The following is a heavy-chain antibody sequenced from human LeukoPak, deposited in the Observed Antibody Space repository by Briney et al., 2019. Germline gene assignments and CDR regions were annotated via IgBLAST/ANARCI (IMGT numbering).Heavy chain of an antibody. V-gene: IGHV4-4*07. J-gene: IGHJ4*02. CDR2: IYSSGST. D-gene: IGHD2-2*01. CDR1: GGSTNSYY. Sequence: TSSETLSLTCSVSGGSTNSYYWSWIRQSGGKGLEWIGRIYSSGSTVYNPSLNGRLTMSIDTSKNQFSLTLKSVTATDTAVYYCARVKASSTSWTFDQWGQGALVTVSS. CDR3: ARVKASSTSWTFDQ.